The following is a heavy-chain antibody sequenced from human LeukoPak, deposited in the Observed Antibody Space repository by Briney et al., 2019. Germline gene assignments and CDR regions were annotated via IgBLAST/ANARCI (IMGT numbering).Heavy chain of an antibody. V-gene: IGHV1-18*01. CDR3: ARDAIAAAGTQLPYYYYYMDV. J-gene: IGHJ6*03. D-gene: IGHD6-13*01. CDR2: ISAYNGNT. CDR1: GYTFTSYG. Sequence: LGASVKVSCKASGYTFTSYGISWVRQAPGQGLEWMGWISAYNGNTNYAQKLQGRVTMTTDTSTSTAYMELRSLRSDDTAVYYCARDAIAAAGTQLPYYYYYMDVWGKGTTVTISS.